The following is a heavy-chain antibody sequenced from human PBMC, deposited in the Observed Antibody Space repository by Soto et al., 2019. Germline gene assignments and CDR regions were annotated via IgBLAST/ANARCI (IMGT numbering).Heavy chain of an antibody. V-gene: IGHV5-10-1*01. CDR1: GFIFTSYW. CDR2: LNPKDSFA. J-gene: IGHJ4*02. Sequence: GESLKISCKASGFIFTSYWLSWVRQMPGKGLEWMGMLNPKDSFANYSPSFRGHVTISPDTSANTAYMELSSLRSEDTAVYYCASNSCWGQGTLVTVSS. D-gene: IGHD1-7*01. CDR3: ASNSC.